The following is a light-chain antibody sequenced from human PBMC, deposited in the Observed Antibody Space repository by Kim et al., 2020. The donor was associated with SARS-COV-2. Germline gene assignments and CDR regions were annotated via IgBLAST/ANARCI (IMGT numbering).Light chain of an antibody. Sequence: IVMTQSPATLSVSPGERVTLSCRASQSVKNNLAWYQQRPGQAPRLLIYGASTRATDISARFSGSGSGTEFTLTIRSLQSEDLAVYYWQQYNDWPPRTFGGGTKVDI. J-gene: IGKJ4*01. CDR2: GAS. CDR1: QSVKNN. V-gene: IGKV3-15*01. CDR3: QQYNDWPPRT.